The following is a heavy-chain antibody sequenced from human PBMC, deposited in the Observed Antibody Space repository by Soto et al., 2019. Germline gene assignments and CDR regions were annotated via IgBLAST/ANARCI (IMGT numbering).Heavy chain of an antibody. CDR3: ARDTGLAPTVWGY. D-gene: IGHD7-27*01. J-gene: IGHJ4*03. V-gene: IGHV4-31*03. CDR1: GDSIRGGGHY. Sequence: LSLTCSVSGDSIRGGGHYWNWIRQFPGKGLEWIGYVYHSGSTHYNPSLRGRLTISIDTSKNQFSLRLISVTAADTALYYCARDTGLAPTVWGYWGHGTQVTVSS. CDR2: VYHSGST.